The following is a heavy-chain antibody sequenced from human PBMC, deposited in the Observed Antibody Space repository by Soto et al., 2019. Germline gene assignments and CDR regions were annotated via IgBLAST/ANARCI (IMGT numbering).Heavy chain of an antibody. CDR2: ISYDGSNT. CDR3: AKEGGLSGSYYISSSYYFDY. V-gene: IGHV3-30*18. Sequence: GGSLRLACVASGFTFSSYGMHWVRQAPGKGLEWVAIISYDGSNTYYADSVKGRFTISRDNSKNTLYLQMNSLRAEDTSVYYCAKEGGLSGSYYISSSYYFDYWGQGTLVTVSS. D-gene: IGHD1-26*01. CDR1: GFTFSSYG. J-gene: IGHJ4*02.